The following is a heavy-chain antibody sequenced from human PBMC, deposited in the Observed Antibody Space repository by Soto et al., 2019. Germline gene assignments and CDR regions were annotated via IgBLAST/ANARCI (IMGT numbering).Heavy chain of an antibody. CDR2: MSGPGGNT. V-gene: IGHV3-23*01. CDR1: GFTFSNYA. Sequence: GGSLRLSCEASGFTFSNYALSWVRQVPGKGLEWVSGMSGPGGNTYYLDSVRGRFTISRDNFKNTLYLQLSRLKAEDTAIYYCARNRVLGRWLLSAYDFWGQGTLVTVSS. D-gene: IGHD2-8*02. CDR3: ARNRVLGRWLLSAYDF. J-gene: IGHJ4*02.